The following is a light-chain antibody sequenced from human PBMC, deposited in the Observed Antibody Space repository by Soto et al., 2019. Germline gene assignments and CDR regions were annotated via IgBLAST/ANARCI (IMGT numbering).Light chain of an antibody. CDR2: TSN. CDR1: SSNIGSNT. CDR3: AAWDDSLNGWV. Sequence: QSVLTQSPSASGTPGQRVTITCSGSSSNIGSNTVNWYQQLPGTAPKLLIYTSNQRPSGVPDRFSGSKSGTSASLAISGLQSEDEADYYCAAWDDSLNGWVFGGGTKLTVL. V-gene: IGLV1-44*01. J-gene: IGLJ3*02.